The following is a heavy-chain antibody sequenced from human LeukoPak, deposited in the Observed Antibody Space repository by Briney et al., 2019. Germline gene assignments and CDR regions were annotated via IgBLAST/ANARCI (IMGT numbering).Heavy chain of an antibody. J-gene: IGHJ4*02. CDR1: GGSISSYY. V-gene: IGHV4-59*01. CDR3: ARVLGPGGRYFDY. CDR2: IYYSGST. Sequence: PSETLSLTCTVCGGSISSYYWSWIRQPPGKGLEWIGYIYYSGSTNYNPSLKSRVTISVDTSKNQFSLKLSSVTAADTAVYYCARVLGPGGRYFDYWGQGTLVTVSS. D-gene: IGHD3-16*01.